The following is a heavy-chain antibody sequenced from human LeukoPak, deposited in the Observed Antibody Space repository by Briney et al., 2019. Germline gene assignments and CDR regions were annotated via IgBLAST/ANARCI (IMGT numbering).Heavy chain of an antibody. CDR3: ARVPWSYYYYYYMDV. D-gene: IGHD2-8*02. Sequence: SQTLSLTCNVSGGSISGYHWSWIRQPPGKGLEWLGYIYYSGSSNYNPSLKSRVTMSADTSKNQFSLKLSSVTAADTAVYYCARVPWSYYYYYYMDVWGKGTTVTVSS. V-gene: IGHV4-59*01. J-gene: IGHJ6*03. CDR1: GGSISGYH. CDR2: IYYSGSS.